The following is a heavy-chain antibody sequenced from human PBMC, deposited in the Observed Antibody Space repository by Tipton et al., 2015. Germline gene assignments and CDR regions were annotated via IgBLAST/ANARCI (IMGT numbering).Heavy chain of an antibody. CDR1: GGAITSDGFY. Sequence: LRLSCTVSGGAITSDGFYWSWIRQHPGKGLEWIGYIFYTGSTYYNPSLKSRATLSVDTSKNQFSLKLSSVTAADTAVYYCARDGYNSNYFDYWGQGTLVTVPS. J-gene: IGHJ4*02. CDR3: ARDGYNSNYFDY. D-gene: IGHD5-24*01. V-gene: IGHV4-31*03. CDR2: IFYTGST.